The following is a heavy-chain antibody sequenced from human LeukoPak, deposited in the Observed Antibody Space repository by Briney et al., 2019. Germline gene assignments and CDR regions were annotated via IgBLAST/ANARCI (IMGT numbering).Heavy chain of an antibody. CDR3: AREGDYYDSSGYCNWFDP. V-gene: IGHV4-4*07. CDR1: GGSISSYY. D-gene: IGHD3-22*01. J-gene: IGHJ5*02. CDR2: IYTSGST. Sequence: PSETLSLTCTVSGGSISSYYWSWIRQPAGKGLEWIGRIYTSGSTNYNPSLKSRVTISVDTSKNQFSLKLSSVTAADTAVYYCAREGDYYDSSGYCNWFDPWGQGTLVTVSS.